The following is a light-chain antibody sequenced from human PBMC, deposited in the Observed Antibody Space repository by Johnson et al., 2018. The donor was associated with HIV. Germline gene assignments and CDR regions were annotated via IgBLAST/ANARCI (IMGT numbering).Light chain of an antibody. Sequence: QSVLTQPPSVSAAPGQKVTISRSGSSSNIGNNYVSWYQQLPGTAPKLLIYENNKRPSGIPDRFSGSKSGTSATLGITGLQTGDEADYYCGTWDSSLSAGVVGTGTKVTVL. CDR1: SSNIGNNY. CDR3: GTWDSSLSAGV. J-gene: IGLJ1*01. CDR2: ENN. V-gene: IGLV1-51*02.